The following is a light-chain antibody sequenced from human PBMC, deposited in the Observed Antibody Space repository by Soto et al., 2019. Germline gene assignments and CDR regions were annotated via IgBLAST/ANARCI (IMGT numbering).Light chain of an antibody. J-gene: IGLJ2*01. Sequence: QSVLTQPASVSGSPGQSITISCTGTSSDVGGYNYVSWYQQHPGKAPKLMIYDVSNRPSGVSNRFSGSKSGNTASLTISGLQAEDEADYSCSSYTSSSPVVFGGATQLTVL. CDR2: DVS. V-gene: IGLV2-14*01. CDR3: SSYTSSSPVV. CDR1: SSDVGGYNY.